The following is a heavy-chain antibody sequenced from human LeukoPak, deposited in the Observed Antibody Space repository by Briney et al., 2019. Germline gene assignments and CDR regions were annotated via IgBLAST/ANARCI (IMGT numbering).Heavy chain of an antibody. J-gene: IGHJ4*02. D-gene: IGHD6-13*01. V-gene: IGHV4-59*01. Sequence: SETLSLTCTVSGGSISNYYWSWIRQPPGKGLEWIGNIYYSGSTNYNPSLKSRVTISVDTSKNQFSLKLSSVTAADTAVYYCARDSSSFTYWGQGTLVTVSS. CDR3: ARDSSSFTY. CDR1: GGSISNYY. CDR2: IYYSGST.